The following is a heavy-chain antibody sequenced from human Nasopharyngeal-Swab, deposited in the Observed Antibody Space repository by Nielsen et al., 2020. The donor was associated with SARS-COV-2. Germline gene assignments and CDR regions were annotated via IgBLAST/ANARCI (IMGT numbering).Heavy chain of an antibody. V-gene: IGHV3-21*01. CDR3: VKHQGSSSDQ. J-gene: IGHJ4*02. CDR1: GFTFSSYS. Sequence: GESLKISCAASGFTFSSYSMNWVRQAPGKGLEWVSSIKGRFTISRDNAKNTLYLQMNSLRVEDTALYYCVKHQGSSSDQWGQGTLVTVSS. CDR2: I.